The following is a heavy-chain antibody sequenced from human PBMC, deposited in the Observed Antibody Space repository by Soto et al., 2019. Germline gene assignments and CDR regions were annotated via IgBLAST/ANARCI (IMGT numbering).Heavy chain of an antibody. J-gene: IGHJ4*02. Sequence: EVQLIESGGGRVQPGKSLRLSCSVAGFSFDDYAMHWVRHVPGRGLEWVSGITWNSGRFAYAHSVQGRFSISRDNAKNSLYLQMTTLRLEDTALYSCVKDRGQSAVLRAYDFWGPGTLVTVSS. D-gene: IGHD3-3*01. V-gene: IGHV3-9*01. CDR2: ITWNSGRF. CDR3: VKDRGQSAVLRAYDF. CDR1: GFSFDDYA.